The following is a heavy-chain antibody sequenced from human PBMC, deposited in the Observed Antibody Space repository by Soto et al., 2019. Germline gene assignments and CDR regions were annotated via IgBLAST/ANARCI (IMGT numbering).Heavy chain of an antibody. CDR3: ARDLTYYDNNPGYYTMDV. CDR2: ISYSGGSE. J-gene: IGHJ6*02. Sequence: QPGGSLRLSCAASGFTFNSYALHWVRQAPGQGLQWVAVISYSGGSEYYADSVRGQLTISRDDSKNMLYLQMNSLRTEDTAVYYCARDLTYYDNNPGYYTMDVWGQGTTVTVSS. D-gene: IGHD3-22*01. V-gene: IGHV3-30-3*01. CDR1: GFTFNSYA.